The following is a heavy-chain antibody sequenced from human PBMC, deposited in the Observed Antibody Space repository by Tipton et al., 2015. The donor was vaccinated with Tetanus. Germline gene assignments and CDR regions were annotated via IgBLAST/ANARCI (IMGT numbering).Heavy chain of an antibody. CDR1: GYTLTYRY. Sequence: QSGAEVKKTGSSVKISCKASGYTLTYRYLHWVRQAPGQALEWMGWITPFNNNTNYAQKFQDRVSFSSDRSMSTAYMEVRSLTYDDTAVYYCGRASGYHYGSGSYYSGEDYWGQGTLVTVSS. V-gene: IGHV1-45*02. D-gene: IGHD3-10*01. CDR3: GRASGYHYGSGSYYSGEDY. CDR2: ITPFNNNT. J-gene: IGHJ4*02.